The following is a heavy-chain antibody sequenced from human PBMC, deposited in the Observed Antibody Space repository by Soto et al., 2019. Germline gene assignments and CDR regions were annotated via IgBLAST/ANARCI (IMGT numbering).Heavy chain of an antibody. J-gene: IGHJ5*02. CDR1: GFKFDDYT. CDR2: INWNSDNI. CDR3: AKGRVPVTFFDP. V-gene: IGHV3-9*01. Sequence: EVQLVESGGGLVQPGRSLRLSCAAAGFKFDDYTMHWVRQAPGKGLEWVSVINWNSDNIAYADSVKGRFTISRDNAKNSLCLQMNSLRAEDTALYYCAKGRVPVTFFDPWGQGTLVTVSS. D-gene: IGHD2-21*02.